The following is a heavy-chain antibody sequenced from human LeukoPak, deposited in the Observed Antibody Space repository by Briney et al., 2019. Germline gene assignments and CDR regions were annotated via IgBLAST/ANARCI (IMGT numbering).Heavy chain of an antibody. D-gene: IGHD3-22*01. CDR2: ISGSGGRT. V-gene: IGHV3-23*01. J-gene: IGHJ4*02. Sequence: PGGSLRLSCAASGFTFNTFAMSWVRQAPGKGLEWVSVISGSGGRTYYADSVKGRFTISRVNSKNTLYLQMNSLRAEDTAVYYCAKELYYDSSGYPSAFDYWGQGTLVTVSS. CDR1: GFTFNTFA. CDR3: AKELYYDSSGYPSAFDY.